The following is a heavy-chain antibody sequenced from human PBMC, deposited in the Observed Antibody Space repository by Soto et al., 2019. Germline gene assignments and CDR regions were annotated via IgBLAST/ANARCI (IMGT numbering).Heavy chain of an antibody. J-gene: IGHJ4*02. V-gene: IGHV5-51*07. CDR1: GYSFNRYY. D-gene: IGHD4-17*01. CDR2: VHPGDSDT. CDR3: ARLSRATVATPAAFDY. Sequence: ESLKISCNGSGYSFNRYYIAWVHQMPGKGLEWMGIVHPGDSDTRYSPSFQGQVTMSADRSISTAYLQWSSLKASDTAIYYCARLSRATVATPAAFDYWGQGTLVTVS.